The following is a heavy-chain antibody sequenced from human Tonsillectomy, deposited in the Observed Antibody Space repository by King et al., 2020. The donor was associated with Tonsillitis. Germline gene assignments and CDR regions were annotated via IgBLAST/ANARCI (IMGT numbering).Heavy chain of an antibody. J-gene: IGHJ4*02. CDR3: ASHKVGRLRYFDY. V-gene: IGHV3-53*01. CDR1: GFNVSTNY. CDR2: VYSGGST. Sequence: VQLVESGGGLIQVGGSLRLSCAASGFNVSTNYMSWVRQAPGKGLEWVSVVYSGGSTCYADSVKGRFTISRDNSKNTLYFQMNSLRAEDTAVYYCASHKVGRLRYFDYWGQGTLVTVSS.